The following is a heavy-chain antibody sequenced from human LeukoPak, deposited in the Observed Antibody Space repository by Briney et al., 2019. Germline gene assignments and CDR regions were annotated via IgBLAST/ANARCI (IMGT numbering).Heavy chain of an antibody. CDR3: ARVGDGLNDAFDI. CDR1: GYTFTSYD. Sequence: ASVKVSCKASGYTFTSYDINWVRQAPGQGLEWMGRINPNNGGTNYTQNFQGRVTMTRDTSITTVYMELSRLTYDDTAVYYCARVGDGLNDAFDIWGQGTMVTVSS. CDR2: INPNNGGT. J-gene: IGHJ3*02. D-gene: IGHD5-24*01. V-gene: IGHV1-2*06.